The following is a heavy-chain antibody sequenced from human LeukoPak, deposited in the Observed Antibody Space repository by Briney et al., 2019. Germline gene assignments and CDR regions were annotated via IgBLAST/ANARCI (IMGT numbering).Heavy chain of an antibody. J-gene: IGHJ5*02. CDR1: GGSVTSYY. D-gene: IGHD2-15*01. CDR2: ISSSETT. CDR3: ARGYCSDERCPVFPS. Sequence: SETLALTCSVSGGSVTSYYWNWVRQPPGKGLEWIGYISSSETTDYGPSFKSRVTMSLDTSKNQFSLKLSSVTAADTGVYYCARGYCSDERCPVFPSWGQGTLVTVSS. V-gene: IGHV4-59*02.